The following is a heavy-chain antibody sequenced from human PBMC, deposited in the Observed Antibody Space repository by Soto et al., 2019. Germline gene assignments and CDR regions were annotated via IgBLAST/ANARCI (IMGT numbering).Heavy chain of an antibody. Sequence: GGSLRLSCAASGFTFSTYSMNWVRQAPGKGLEWVSSISDSSSYIYYADSVKGRFTISRDNAKNSLYLQMNSLRAEDTALYYCAKSTGGTANGMGVWGQGTTVTVSS. J-gene: IGHJ6*02. D-gene: IGHD2-8*02. CDR3: AKSTGGTANGMGV. CDR2: ISDSSSYI. V-gene: IGHV3-21*04. CDR1: GFTFSTYS.